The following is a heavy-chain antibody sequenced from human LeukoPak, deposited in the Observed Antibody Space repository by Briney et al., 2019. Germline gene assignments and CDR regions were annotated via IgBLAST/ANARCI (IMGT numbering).Heavy chain of an antibody. V-gene: IGHV1-69*13. CDR2: IIPIFGTA. J-gene: IGHJ4*02. Sequence: SVKVSCKASGGTFSSYAISWVRQAPGQGLEWMGGIIPIFGTANYAQKFQGRVTITADESTSTAYMELSSLRSEDTAVYHCASGSEAYCSSTSCYSWASDYWGQGTLVTVSS. CDR1: GGTFSSYA. CDR3: ASGSEAYCSSTSCYSWASDY. D-gene: IGHD2-2*01.